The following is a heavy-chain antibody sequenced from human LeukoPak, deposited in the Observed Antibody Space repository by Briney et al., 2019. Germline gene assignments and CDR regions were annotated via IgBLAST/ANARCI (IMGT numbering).Heavy chain of an antibody. J-gene: IGHJ3*02. CDR3: ARSREDIVVVVAATVDAFDI. Sequence: ASVKVSCKASGYTFTSYDINWVRQATGQGLERMGWMNPNSGNTGYAQKFQGRVTITRNTSISTAYMELSSLRSEDTAVYYCARSREDIVVVVAATVDAFDIWGQGTMVTVSS. D-gene: IGHD2-15*01. CDR1: GYTFTSYD. V-gene: IGHV1-8*03. CDR2: MNPNSGNT.